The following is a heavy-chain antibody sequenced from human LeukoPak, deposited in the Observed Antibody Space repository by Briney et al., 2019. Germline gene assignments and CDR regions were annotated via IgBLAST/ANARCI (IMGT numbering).Heavy chain of an antibody. Sequence: QPGGSLRLSCAASGFIVSSNYMSWVRQAPGKGLEWVSVIYSGGSTYYADSVKGRFTISRDNSKNTLYLQRSSLRAEDTAVYYCARSPWGITMIAEAWGQGTLVTASS. J-gene: IGHJ4*02. CDR3: ARSPWGITMIAEA. V-gene: IGHV3-53*01. D-gene: IGHD3-22*01. CDR1: GFIVSSNY. CDR2: IYSGGST.